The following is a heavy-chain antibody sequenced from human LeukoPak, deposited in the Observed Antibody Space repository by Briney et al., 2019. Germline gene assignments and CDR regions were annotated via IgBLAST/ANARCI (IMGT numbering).Heavy chain of an antibody. V-gene: IGHV1-69*05. CDR1: GGTFSSYA. CDR2: IIPIFGTA. D-gene: IGHD2-8*01. Sequence: ASVKVSCKASGGTFSSYAISWVRQAPGQGLEWMGGIIPIFGTANYAQKFQGRVTITTDESTSTAYMELSSLRSEDTAVYYCASSWGMGNWFDPWGQGTLDTVSS. J-gene: IGHJ5*02. CDR3: ASSWGMGNWFDP.